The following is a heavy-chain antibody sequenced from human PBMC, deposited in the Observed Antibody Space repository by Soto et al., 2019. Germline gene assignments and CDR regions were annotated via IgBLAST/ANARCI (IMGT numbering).Heavy chain of an antibody. Sequence: RYLRISRVAYGYVFSDHDMHWVRLVSGKGLEWISGIGVAGDTYYPDSVKGRFTISRENARNSLFLEMTGLRAGDTAVYYCVLDRYHGSGSPFEIWGRGLPVTVST. J-gene: IGHJ2*01. CDR3: VLDRYHGSGSPFEI. CDR1: GYVFSDHD. V-gene: IGHV3-13*01. D-gene: IGHD3-10*01. CDR2: IGVAGDT.